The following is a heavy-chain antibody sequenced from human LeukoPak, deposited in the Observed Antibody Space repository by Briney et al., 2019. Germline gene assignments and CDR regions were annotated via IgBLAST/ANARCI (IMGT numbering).Heavy chain of an antibody. CDR2: ISGSGGST. V-gene: IGHV3-23*01. Sequence: GGSLRLSCAASGFTFSSYAMSWVRQAPGKGLEWVSAISGSGGSTYYADSVKGRFTISRDNPKNTLYLQMNSLRAEDTAVYYCAKDLGAPRIYFDYWGQGALVTVSS. J-gene: IGHJ4*02. CDR3: AKDLGAPRIYFDY. CDR1: GFTFSSYA. D-gene: IGHD1-26*01.